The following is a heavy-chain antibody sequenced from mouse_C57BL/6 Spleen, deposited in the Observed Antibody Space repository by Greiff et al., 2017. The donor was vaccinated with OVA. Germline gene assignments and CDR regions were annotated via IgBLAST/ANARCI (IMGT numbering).Heavy chain of an antibody. V-gene: IGHV1-58*01. D-gene: IGHD3-3*01. CDR2: IYLGNGYT. Sequence: EVTLQESGAELVRPGSSLKMSCKTSGYTFTSYGINWVKQRPGKGLAWIGYIYLGNGYTAYNEKFKGKATLTLDTSSSTAYMQLSSLTSEDTGIYFCAKGDKIVHFYDWGQGTTLTDSS. CDR3: AKGDKIVHFYD. J-gene: IGHJ2*01. CDR1: GYTFTSYG.